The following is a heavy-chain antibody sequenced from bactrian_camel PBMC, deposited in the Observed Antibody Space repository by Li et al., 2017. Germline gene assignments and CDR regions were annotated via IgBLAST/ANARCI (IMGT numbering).Heavy chain of an antibody. D-gene: IGHD8*01. CDR1: GNLARRNC. V-gene: IGHV3S54*01. J-gene: IGHJ4*01. CDR3: AAGFCPWSVDIPRTSAFTY. Sequence: QLAESGGGSVQAGGSLRLSCGASGNLARRNCMGWFRQAPGLEREGVAVIYTGSDVTKYGDSVKGRFTISQDRTNNTVILEMNSLKPEDTAMYYCAAGFCPWSVDIPRTSAFTYWGRGTQVTVS. CDR2: IYTGSDVT.